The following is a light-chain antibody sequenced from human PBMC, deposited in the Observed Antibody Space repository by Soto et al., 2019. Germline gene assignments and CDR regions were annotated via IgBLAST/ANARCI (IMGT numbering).Light chain of an antibody. CDR1: SSDVGGYKY. V-gene: IGLV2-14*01. CDR3: SSYTSSSTYV. J-gene: IGLJ1*01. CDR2: EVS. Sequence: QSVLTQPASVSGYPGQSITISCTGTSSDVGGYKYVSWNQQHPGKAPKLMIYEVSNRPSGVSNRFSGSKSGNTASLTISGLQAEDEADYYCSSYTSSSTYVFGTGTKVTVL.